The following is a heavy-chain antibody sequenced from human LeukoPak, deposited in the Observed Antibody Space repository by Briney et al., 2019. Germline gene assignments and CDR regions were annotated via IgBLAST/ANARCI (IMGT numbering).Heavy chain of an antibody. V-gene: IGHV3-74*01. CDR2: IHSDGSST. D-gene: IGHD3-10*01. CDR1: GFTFSYYW. Sequence: GGSLRLSCAASGFTFSYYWMHWVRQAPGKGLVWVSRIHSDGSSTTYADSVKGRFTISRDNAKNTLDLQMNSLRAEDTAVYYCARGDRGAFDMWGQGTMVTVSS. J-gene: IGHJ3*02. CDR3: ARGDRGAFDM.